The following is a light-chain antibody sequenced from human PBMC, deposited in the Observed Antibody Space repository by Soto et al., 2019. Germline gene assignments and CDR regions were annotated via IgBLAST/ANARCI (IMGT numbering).Light chain of an antibody. J-gene: IGLJ2*01. CDR3: NSYTSSSTPPVV. Sequence: QSALTQPASVSGSPGQSITISCTGTSSDVGGYNYVSWYQQHPGKAPKLMIYDVSNRPSGVSNRFSGSKSGNTASPTISGLQAEDEADYYRNSYTSSSTPPVVFGGGTKLTVL. CDR1: SSDVGGYNY. V-gene: IGLV2-14*01. CDR2: DVS.